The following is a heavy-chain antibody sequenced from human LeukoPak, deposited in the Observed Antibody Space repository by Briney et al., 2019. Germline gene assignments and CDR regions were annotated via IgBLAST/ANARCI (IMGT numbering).Heavy chain of an antibody. CDR2: ISGSGGST. J-gene: IGHJ3*02. CDR3: ARSDPILVVMGAFDI. CDR1: GFTFSSYA. V-gene: IGHV3-23*01. D-gene: IGHD2-21*01. Sequence: GGSLRLSCAASGFTFSSYAMSWVRQAPGKGLEWVSAISGSGGSTYYADSVKGRFTISRYKSKNPLYLQMNSLRAEDTAVYYCARSDPILVVMGAFDIWGQGTMVTVSS.